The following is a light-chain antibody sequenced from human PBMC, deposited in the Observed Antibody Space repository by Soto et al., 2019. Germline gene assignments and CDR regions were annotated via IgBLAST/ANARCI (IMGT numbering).Light chain of an antibody. Sequence: DIVLTQSPATLSLSPGERATLSCRASQSVSSSLAWYQQKPGQAPRLLIYDASNRATGIPARFSGSGSGTDFTLTISSLEPEDFAVYYCQQRSNWPPVYTFGQGTKLEIK. CDR3: QQRSNWPPVYT. V-gene: IGKV3-11*01. CDR1: QSVSSS. J-gene: IGKJ2*01. CDR2: DAS.